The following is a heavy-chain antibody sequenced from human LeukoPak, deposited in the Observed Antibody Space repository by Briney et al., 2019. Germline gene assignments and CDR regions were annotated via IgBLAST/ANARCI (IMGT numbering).Heavy chain of an antibody. CDR1: GFTFSSYE. CDR2: ISSSGSTI. CDR3: AKEPDYYDTY. V-gene: IGHV3-48*03. J-gene: IGHJ4*02. D-gene: IGHD3-22*01. Sequence: PGGSLRLSCAASGFTFSSYEMNWVRQAPGKGLEWVSYISSSGSTIYYADSVKGRFTISRDNAKSSLYLQMNSLRAEDTAVYYCAKEPDYYDTYWGQGTLVTVSS.